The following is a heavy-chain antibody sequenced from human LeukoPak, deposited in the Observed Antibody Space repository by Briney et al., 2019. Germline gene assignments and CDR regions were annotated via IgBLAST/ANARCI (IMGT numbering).Heavy chain of an antibody. D-gene: IGHD2-2*01. CDR3: ARTAYCSSTSCYGAWFDP. J-gene: IGHJ5*02. V-gene: IGHV4-34*01. CDR2: IKHSGST. CDR1: GGSFSGYY. Sequence: SETLSLTCAVYGGSFSGYYWSWIRQPPGKGLEWIGKIKHSGSTNYNPSLKSRDTISVDTSKNQFSLKLSSVTAADTAVYYCARTAYCSSTSCYGAWFDPWGQGTLVTVSS.